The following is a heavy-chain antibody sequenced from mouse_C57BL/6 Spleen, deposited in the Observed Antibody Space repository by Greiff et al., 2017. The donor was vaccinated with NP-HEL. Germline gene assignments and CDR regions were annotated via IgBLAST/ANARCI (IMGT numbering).Heavy chain of an antibody. Sequence: EVQVVESGGGLVKPGGSLKLSCAASGFTFSDYGMHWVRQAPEKGLEWVAYISSGSSTIYYVDTVKGRFTISRDNAKNTLFLQMTSLRSEDTAMYYCARVPYYYGSSLDYWGQGTTLTVSS. CDR2: ISSGSSTI. CDR3: ARVPYYYGSSLDY. V-gene: IGHV5-17*01. CDR1: GFTFSDYG. J-gene: IGHJ2*01. D-gene: IGHD1-1*01.